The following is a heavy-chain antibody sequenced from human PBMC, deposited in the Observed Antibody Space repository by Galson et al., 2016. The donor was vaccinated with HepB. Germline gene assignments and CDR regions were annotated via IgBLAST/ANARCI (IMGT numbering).Heavy chain of an antibody. D-gene: IGHD4-23*01. CDR2: ISYDGSNK. J-gene: IGHJ4*02. CDR1: GFIFSDFP. Sequence: SLRLSCAASGFIFSDFPMHWVRQAPDRGLEWVAVISYDGSNKFYADSVKGRFTISRDNSNNTMYLKMISLKIEDTALYYCARDLSVGYYFDQWGQGTWVTVSS. V-gene: IGHV3-30*04. CDR3: ARDLSVGYYFDQ.